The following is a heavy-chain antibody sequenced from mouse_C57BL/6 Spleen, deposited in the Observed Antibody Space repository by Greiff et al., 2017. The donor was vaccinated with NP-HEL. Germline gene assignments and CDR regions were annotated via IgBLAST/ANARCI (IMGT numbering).Heavy chain of an antibody. Sequence: EVQLQQSGPELVKPGASVKISCKASGYTFTDYYMNWVKQSHGKSLEWIGDINPNNGGTSYNQKFKGKATLTVDKSSSTAYMELRSLTSEDSAVYYCARGYSNYPTWFAYWGQGTLVTVSA. V-gene: IGHV1-26*01. J-gene: IGHJ3*01. CDR1: GYTFTDYY. D-gene: IGHD2-5*01. CDR3: ARGYSNYPTWFAY. CDR2: INPNNGGT.